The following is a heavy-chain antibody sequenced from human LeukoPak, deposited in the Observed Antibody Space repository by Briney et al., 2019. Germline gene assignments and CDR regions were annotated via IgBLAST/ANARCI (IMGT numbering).Heavy chain of an antibody. CDR3: AKDIGSQSTYYFDY. J-gene: IGHJ4*02. CDR2: FSGSGSST. Sequence: GGSLRLSCAASGFTFTSYAMSWVRQAPGKGLEWVSVFSGSGSSTYYADSVKGRFTISRDNSKNTPYLQMNSLRAEDTAVYYCAKDIGSQSTYYFDYWGQGTLVTVSS. V-gene: IGHV3-23*01. D-gene: IGHD2-2*01. CDR1: GFTFTSYA.